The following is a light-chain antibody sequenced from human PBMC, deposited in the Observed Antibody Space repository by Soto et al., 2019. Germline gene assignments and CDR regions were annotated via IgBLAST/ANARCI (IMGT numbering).Light chain of an antibody. J-gene: IGKJ4*02. V-gene: IGKV3-20*01. CDR2: GAS. CDR1: QSVSSSY. CDR3: QQYESSPLT. Sequence: EIVLTQSPGTLSLSPGERATLSCRASQSVSSSYLAWYQQKPGQAPRLLIYGASSRATGIPDRFSGSGSGTDFTLTNSRLEPEDFAMYYCQQYESSPLTFGGGTKVEIK.